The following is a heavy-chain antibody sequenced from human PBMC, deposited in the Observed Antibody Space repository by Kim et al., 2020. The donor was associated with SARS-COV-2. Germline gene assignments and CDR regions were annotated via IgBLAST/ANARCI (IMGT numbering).Heavy chain of an antibody. Sequence: GGSLRLSCAASGFTFSNAWMSWVRQAPGKGLEWVGRIKSKTDGGTTDYAAPVKGRFTISRDDSKNTLYLQMNSLKTEDTAVYYCTTRRSDYGDYYYYYMDVWGKGTTVTVSS. J-gene: IGHJ6*03. CDR3: TTRRSDYGDYYYYYMDV. D-gene: IGHD4-17*01. CDR2: IKSKTDGGTT. CDR1: GFTFSNAW. V-gene: IGHV3-15*01.